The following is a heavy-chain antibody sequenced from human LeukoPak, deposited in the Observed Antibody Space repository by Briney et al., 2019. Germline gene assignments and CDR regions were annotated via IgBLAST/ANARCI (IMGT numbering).Heavy chain of an antibody. J-gene: IGHJ1*01. CDR3: AKGARGLRYFLFQH. V-gene: IGHV3-30*18. CDR2: ISYDGSNK. Sequence: GGSLRLSCAASGFTFSSYGMHWVRQAPGKGLEWVAVISYDGSNKYYADSVKGRFTISRDNSKNTLYLQMNSLRAEDTAVYYCAKGARGLRYFLFQHWGQGTLVTVSS. D-gene: IGHD3-9*01. CDR1: GFTFSSYG.